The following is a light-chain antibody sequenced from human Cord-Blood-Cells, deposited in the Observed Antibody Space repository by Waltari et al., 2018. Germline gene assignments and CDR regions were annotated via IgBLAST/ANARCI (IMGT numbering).Light chain of an antibody. V-gene: IGLV2-14*02. CDR1: SSDVGSYNL. Sequence: QSALTQPPSVSGSPGQSITISCTGTSSDVGSYNLFSWYQQHPGKAPKLMIYEGSKRPSGVSNRFSGSKSGNTASLTISGLQAEDEADYYCSSYTSSSNVVFGGGTKLTVL. CDR2: EGS. CDR3: SSYTSSSNVV. J-gene: IGLJ2*01.